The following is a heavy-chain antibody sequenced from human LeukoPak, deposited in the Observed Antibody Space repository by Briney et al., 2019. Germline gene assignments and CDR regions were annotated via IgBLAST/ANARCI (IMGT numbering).Heavy chain of an antibody. CDR2: ISGSGGST. Sequence: EPGGSLRLSCAASGFTFSSYAMSWVRQAPGKGLEWVSAISGSGGSTYFADPVKGRFTISRDNSKNTLYLQMNSLRAEDTAVYYCAKDGHSSSWLPRYFDLWGRGTLVTVSS. D-gene: IGHD6-13*01. J-gene: IGHJ2*01. CDR3: AKDGHSSSWLPRYFDL. V-gene: IGHV3-23*01. CDR1: GFTFSSYA.